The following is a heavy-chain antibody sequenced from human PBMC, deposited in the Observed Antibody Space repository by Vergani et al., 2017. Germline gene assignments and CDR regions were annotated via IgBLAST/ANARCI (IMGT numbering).Heavy chain of an antibody. D-gene: IGHD3-22*01. CDR2: IYHSGSA. CDR3: ARMGGYDEGDAFRIGYFDS. V-gene: IGHV4-31*03. J-gene: IGHJ4*02. CDR1: GGSISSAGYF. Sequence: QVQLQESGPGLVKPSQTLSLTCTVSGGSISSAGYFWSWIRQHPGKGLELIGYIYHSGSAYYNPSLESRVTMSVDTSKNQFSLNLNSVTASDTAVYYCARMGGYDEGDAFRIGYFDSWGPGILVTVSS.